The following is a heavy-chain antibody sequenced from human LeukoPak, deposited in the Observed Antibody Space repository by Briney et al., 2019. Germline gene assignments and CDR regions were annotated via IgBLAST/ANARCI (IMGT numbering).Heavy chain of an antibody. Sequence: PSGTLSLTCAVSGGSISSSNWWSWVRQPPGKGLEWIGEIYHSGSTNYNPSLKSRVTISVDTSKNQFSLKLSSVTAADTAVYYCARDRYSSSWHYYYGMDVWGQGTTVTVSS. CDR1: GGSISSSNW. V-gene: IGHV4-4*02. CDR2: IYHSGST. CDR3: ARDRYSSSWHYYYGMDV. D-gene: IGHD6-13*01. J-gene: IGHJ6*02.